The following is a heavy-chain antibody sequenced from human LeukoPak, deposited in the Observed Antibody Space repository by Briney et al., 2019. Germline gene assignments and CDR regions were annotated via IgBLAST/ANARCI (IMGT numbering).Heavy chain of an antibody. CDR1: GGSISSSSYY. V-gene: IGHV4-39*07. CDR2: IYYSGST. D-gene: IGHD6-13*01. J-gene: IGHJ6*03. Sequence: SETLSLTCTVSGGSISSSSYYWGWIRQPPGKGLEWIGSIYYSGSTYYNPSLESRVTISVDTSKNQFSLKLSSVTAADTAVYYCARGRVSSSSWSSTYYYYFYIDVWGKGTTVTVSS. CDR3: ARGRVSSSSWSSTYYYYFYIDV.